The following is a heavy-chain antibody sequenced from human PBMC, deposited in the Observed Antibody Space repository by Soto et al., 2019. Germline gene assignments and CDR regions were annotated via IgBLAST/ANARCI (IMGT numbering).Heavy chain of an antibody. D-gene: IGHD4-17*01. V-gene: IGHV3-21*01. CDR2: ISSSSSYI. J-gene: IGHJ4*02. CDR3: ARHSLDYGDYLDY. CDR1: GFTFSSYS. Sequence: EVQLVESGGGLVKPGGSLRLSCAASGFTFSSYSMNWVHQAPGKGLEWVSSISSSSSYIYYADSVKGRFTISRDNAKNSLYLQMNSLRAEDTAVYYCARHSLDYGDYLDYWGQGTLVTVSS.